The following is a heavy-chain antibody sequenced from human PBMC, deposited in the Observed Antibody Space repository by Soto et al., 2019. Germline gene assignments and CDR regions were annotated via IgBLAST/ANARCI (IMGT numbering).Heavy chain of an antibody. Sequence: GASVKVSCKASGYNFINYGISWVRQAPGQGLEWMGWITVYNGKTHYAQKVQGRVTMTTDTSTSTAYMELRSLRSEDTAVYFCARGAMAKFDYWGQGTVVTVSS. CDR1: GYNFINYG. D-gene: IGHD2-2*01. V-gene: IGHV1-18*04. CDR2: ITVYNGKT. J-gene: IGHJ4*02. CDR3: ARGAMAKFDY.